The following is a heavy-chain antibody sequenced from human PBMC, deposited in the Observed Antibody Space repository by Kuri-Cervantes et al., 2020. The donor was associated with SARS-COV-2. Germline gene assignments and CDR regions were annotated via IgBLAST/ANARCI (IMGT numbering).Heavy chain of an antibody. Sequence: SETLSLTCTVSGDSISSYHWNWIRQPPGKGLEWIGYIYNSGSTNYSPSLKSRVTISVDTSKNQFSLKLNSVTAADTAVYFCARDYSNYFDYWGQGTLVTVSS. J-gene: IGHJ4*02. CDR1: GDSISSYH. CDR2: IYNSGST. D-gene: IGHD5-18*01. CDR3: ARDYSNYFDY. V-gene: IGHV4-59*01.